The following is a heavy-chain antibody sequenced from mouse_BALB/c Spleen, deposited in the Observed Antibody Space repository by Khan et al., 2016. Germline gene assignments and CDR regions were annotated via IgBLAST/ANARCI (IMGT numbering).Heavy chain of an antibody. D-gene: IGHD1-1*01. V-gene: IGHV1S81*02. CDR1: GYTFTSYW. Sequence: QVQLQQPGAELVKAGASVKMSCKASGYTFTSYWMHWVKQRLGQGLEWFAETNPTNGRTYYNEKFKSKATLTVDKSSSTAYMLLSGPTFEDSAVYYCERMKKIVATYLDYWGKGTTLPVSS. J-gene: IGHJ2*01. CDR2: TNPTNGRT. CDR3: ERMKKIVATYLDY.